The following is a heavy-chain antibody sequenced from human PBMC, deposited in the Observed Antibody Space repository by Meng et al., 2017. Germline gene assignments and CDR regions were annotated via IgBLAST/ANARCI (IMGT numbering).Heavy chain of an antibody. D-gene: IGHD6-19*01. Sequence: SETLSLTCTVSGYSISSGYYWGWIRQPPGKWLEWIGSIYHSGSTYYNPSLKSRVTISVDTSKNQFSLKLSSVTAADTAVYYCARDQVAVAGKKGYYYYGMDVWGQGTTVTVSS. CDR1: GYSISSGYY. CDR2: IYHSGST. J-gene: IGHJ6*02. CDR3: ARDQVAVAGKKGYYYYGMDV. V-gene: IGHV4-38-2*02.